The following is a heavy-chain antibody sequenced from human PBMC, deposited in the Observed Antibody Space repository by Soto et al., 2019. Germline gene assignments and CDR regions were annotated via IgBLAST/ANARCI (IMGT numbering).Heavy chain of an antibody. V-gene: IGHV1-69*01. Sequence: QVQLVQSGAEVKKPGSSVKVSCKASGGTFSSYAISWVRQAPGQGLEWMGGIIPIFGTANYAQKFQGRVTITADESTSTAYMELSSLRSEDTAVYYCARVPGLVRGVNPTPLGMDVWGQGTTVTVSS. CDR3: ARVPGLVRGVNPTPLGMDV. CDR1: GGTFSSYA. CDR2: IIPIFGTA. D-gene: IGHD3-10*01. J-gene: IGHJ6*02.